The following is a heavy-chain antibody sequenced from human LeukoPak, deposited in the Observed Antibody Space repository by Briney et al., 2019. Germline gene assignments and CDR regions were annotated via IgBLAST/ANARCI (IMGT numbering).Heavy chain of an antibody. Sequence: PGGSLRLSCAASGFTFSSYSMTWVRQAPGKGLEWVSSISSSSSYIYYADSVKGRFTISRDNAKNSLYLQMNSLRAEDTAVYYCAGDGTYYYDSSRHTFWGQGTMVTVSS. D-gene: IGHD3-22*01. CDR3: AGDGTYYYDSSRHTF. V-gene: IGHV3-21*01. J-gene: IGHJ3*01. CDR1: GFTFSSYS. CDR2: ISSSSSYI.